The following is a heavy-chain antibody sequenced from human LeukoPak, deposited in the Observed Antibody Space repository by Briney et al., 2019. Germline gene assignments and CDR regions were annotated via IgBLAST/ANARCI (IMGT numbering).Heavy chain of an antibody. CDR2: ISGSGGST. CDR1: GFTFSSYA. CDR3: AKTGELRYFDWLSHSDYFDY. Sequence: GGSLRLSCAASGFTFSSYAMSWVRQAPRKGLEWVSAISGSGGSTYYADSVKGRFTISRDNSKNTLYLQMNSLRAEDTAVYYCAKTGELRYFDWLSHSDYFDYWGQGTLVTVSS. V-gene: IGHV3-23*01. D-gene: IGHD3-9*01. J-gene: IGHJ4*02.